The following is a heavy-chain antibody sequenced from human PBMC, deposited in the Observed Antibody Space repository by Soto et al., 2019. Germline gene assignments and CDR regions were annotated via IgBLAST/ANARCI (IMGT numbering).Heavy chain of an antibody. V-gene: IGHV1-69*12. CDR2: IIPIFGTA. J-gene: IGHJ4*02. CDR3: ARDPQQQTGLGFDY. Sequence: QVQLVQSGAEVKKPGSSVKVSCKGSGGTFSSYAISWVRQAPGQGLEWMGGIIPIFGTANYAQKFQGRVTITADESTSTAYMELSSLRSEDTAVYYCARDPQQQTGLGFDYWGQGTLVTVSS. CDR1: GGTFSSYA. D-gene: IGHD6-13*01.